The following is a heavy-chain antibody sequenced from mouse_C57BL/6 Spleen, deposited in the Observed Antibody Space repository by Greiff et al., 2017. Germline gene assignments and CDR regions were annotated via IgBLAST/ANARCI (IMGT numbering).Heavy chain of an antibody. CDR3: ARDYYGNWYFDV. J-gene: IGHJ1*03. D-gene: IGHD1-1*01. CDR2: IWSGGST. CDR1: GFPLPSYG. V-gene: IGHV2-2*01. Sequence: VKLVESGPGLVQPSQSLPITCPVSGFPLPSYGVHWVRQSPGKGLEWLGVIWSGGSTDYNAAFISRLSISKDNSKSQVFFKMNSLQADDTAIYYCARDYYGNWYFDVWGTGTTVTVSS.